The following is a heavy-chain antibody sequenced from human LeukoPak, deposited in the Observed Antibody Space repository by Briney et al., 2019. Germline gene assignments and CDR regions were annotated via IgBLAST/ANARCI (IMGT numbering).Heavy chain of an antibody. CDR3: ARIEGTVTTGWFDP. J-gene: IGHJ5*02. CDR2: ISSSGSTI. CDR1: GFTLSDYY. D-gene: IGHD4-11*01. V-gene: IGHV3-11*01. Sequence: PGGSLRLSCAASGFTLSDYYMSWIRQAPGKGLEWVSYISSSGSTIYYADSVKGRFTISRDNAKNSLYLQMDSLRAEDTAVYYCARIEGTVTTGWFDPWGQGTLVTVSS.